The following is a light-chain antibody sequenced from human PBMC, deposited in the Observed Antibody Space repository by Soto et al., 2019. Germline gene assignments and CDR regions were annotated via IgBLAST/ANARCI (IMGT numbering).Light chain of an antibody. J-gene: IGKJ5*01. V-gene: IGKV1-9*01. CDR3: QQLDNYPIT. Sequence: IQLTQSPSSLSASVGDRVTITCRASQGISSYLAWYQQKPGKAPKLLIYAASTLRSGVPSRFSGGGSGTDFTLTISSLQPEDFATYYCQQLDNYPITFGQGTRLEMK. CDR1: QGISSY. CDR2: AAS.